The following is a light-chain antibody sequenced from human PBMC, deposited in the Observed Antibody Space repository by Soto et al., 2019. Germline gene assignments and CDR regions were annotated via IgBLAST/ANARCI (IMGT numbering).Light chain of an antibody. CDR2: GVT. Sequence: QSALTQPRSVSGSPGQSVTISCTGTSSDVGNYNYVSWHQQHPGRAPKVMIYGVTKRPSGVPDRFSGSKSGNTASLTISGLQAEDEADYYCCSYAGRYTYVFGTGTKLTVL. V-gene: IGLV2-11*01. CDR3: CSYAGRYTYV. CDR1: SSDVGNYNY. J-gene: IGLJ1*01.